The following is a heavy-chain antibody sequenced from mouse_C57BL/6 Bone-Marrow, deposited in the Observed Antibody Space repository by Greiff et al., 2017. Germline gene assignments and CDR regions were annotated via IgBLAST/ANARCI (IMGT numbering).Heavy chain of an antibody. Sequence: QVQLQQSGAELVRPGTSVKMSCKASGYTFTNYWIGWAKQRPGHGLEWIGDIYPGGGYTNYNEKFKGKATLTADKSSSTAYMQFSSLTSEDSAIYYCATITPRGGGYWGQGTSVTVSS. D-gene: IGHD2-4*01. CDR1: GYTFTNYW. CDR3: ATITPRGGGY. V-gene: IGHV1-63*01. CDR2: IYPGGGYT. J-gene: IGHJ4*01.